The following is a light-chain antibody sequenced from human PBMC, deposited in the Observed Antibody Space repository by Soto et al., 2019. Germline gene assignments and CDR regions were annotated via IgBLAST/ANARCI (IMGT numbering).Light chain of an antibody. V-gene: IGKV1-39*01. CDR2: SSY. CDR1: HNILNY. Sequence: DILMIQSPSFLSASAGDTVTITCRTSHNILNYLNWYQQKPGEAPSLLIYSSYLLQSGVPSRFSGRGYETEFTLPITSLQPEDSATYFCQQSYTAPWTFGQGTKV. CDR3: QQSYTAPWT. J-gene: IGKJ1*01.